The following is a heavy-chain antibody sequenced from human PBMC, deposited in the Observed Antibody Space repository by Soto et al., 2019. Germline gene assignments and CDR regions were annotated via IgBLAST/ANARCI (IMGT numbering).Heavy chain of an antibody. D-gene: IGHD2-2*01. CDR1: GFTFGDYA. Sequence: HPGGSLRLSCTASGFTFGDYAMSWFRQAPGKGLEWVGFIRSKAYGGTTEYAASVKGRFTISRDDSKSIAYLQMNSLKTEDTAVYYCTRDEAVVVPAATDYWGQGTLVTVSS. CDR2: IRSKAYGGTT. J-gene: IGHJ4*02. CDR3: TRDEAVVVPAATDY. V-gene: IGHV3-49*03.